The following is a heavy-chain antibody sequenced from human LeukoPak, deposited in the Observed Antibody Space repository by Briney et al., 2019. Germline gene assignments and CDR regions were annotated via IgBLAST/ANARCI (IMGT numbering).Heavy chain of an antibody. CDR2: IYHSRST. CDR3: ARLVTGDLIYYFDY. CDR1: GYSISSGYY. D-gene: IGHD1-20*01. V-gene: IGHV4-38-2*02. J-gene: IGHJ4*02. Sequence: SETLSLTCTVSGYSISSGYYWGWIRQPPGKGLEWIGSIYHSRSTYYNPSLKSRVTISVDTSKNHFSLKLSSVTAADTAVYYCARLVTGDLIYYFDYWGQGTLVTVSS.